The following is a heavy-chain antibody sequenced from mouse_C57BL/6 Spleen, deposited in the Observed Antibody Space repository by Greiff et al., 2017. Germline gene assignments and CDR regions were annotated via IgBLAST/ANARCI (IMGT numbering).Heavy chain of an antibody. CDR3: ARGGYYGSSYGY. CDR1: GYSFTGYY. D-gene: IGHD1-1*01. J-gene: IGHJ2*01. Sequence: DVKLVESGPELVKPGASVKISCKASGYSFTGYYMNWVKQSPEKSLEWIGEINPSTGGTTYNQKFKAKATLTVDKSSSTAYMQLKSLTSEDSAVYYCARGGYYGSSYGYWRQGTTLTVSS. CDR2: INPSTGGT. V-gene: IGHV1-42*01.